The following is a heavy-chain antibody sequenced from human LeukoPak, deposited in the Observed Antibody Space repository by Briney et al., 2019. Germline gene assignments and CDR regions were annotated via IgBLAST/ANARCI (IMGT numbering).Heavy chain of an antibody. CDR1: GGSISSSSYY. D-gene: IGHD3-9*01. CDR2: IYYSGST. J-gene: IGHJ4*02. Sequence: PSETLSLTCTVSGGSISSSSYYWGWIRQPAGKGLEWIGSIYYSGSTYYNPSLKSRVTISVDTSKNQFSLKLSSVTAADTAVYYCARHIRYFDWFSFDYWGQGTLVTVSS. V-gene: IGHV4-39*01. CDR3: ARHIRYFDWFSFDY.